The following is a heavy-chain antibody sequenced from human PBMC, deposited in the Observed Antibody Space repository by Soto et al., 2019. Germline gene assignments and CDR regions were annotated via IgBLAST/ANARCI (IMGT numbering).Heavy chain of an antibody. Sequence: SLRLSCAASGFTFDDYAMHWVRQAPGKGLEWVSGISWNSGSIGYADSVKGRFTISRDNAKNSLYLQMNSLRAEDTALYYCAKGREGWLQSTFDYWGQGTLVTVSS. V-gene: IGHV3-9*01. CDR2: ISWNSGSI. CDR1: GFTFDDYA. D-gene: IGHD5-12*01. CDR3: AKGREGWLQSTFDY. J-gene: IGHJ4*02.